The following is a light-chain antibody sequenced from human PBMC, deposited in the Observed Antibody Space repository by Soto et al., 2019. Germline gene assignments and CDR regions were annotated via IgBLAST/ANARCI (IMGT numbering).Light chain of an antibody. CDR3: QQYGSSPWT. CDR2: GAS. J-gene: IGKJ1*01. CDR1: QSVSSSY. V-gene: IGKV3-20*01. Sequence: EIVLTQSPGTLSLSPGERATLSCRASQSVSSSYLAWYQQKPGQAPRLLIYGASSRATGIPDRFSGSGSGTDFTLTIRRLEHEDFAVYYCQQYGSSPWTFGQGTKAEIK.